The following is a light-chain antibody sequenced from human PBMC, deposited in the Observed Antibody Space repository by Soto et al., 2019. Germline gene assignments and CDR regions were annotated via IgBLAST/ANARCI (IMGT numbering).Light chain of an antibody. CDR2: RNS. J-gene: IGKJ2*01. Sequence: IVMTQTPLSSRVILGQPASISCRSSQSLVGSDGVTYLTWLQQRPGQPPRLLIYRNSARFLGAPDRFRGSRAGTDFTLEISRVEPEDVGIYYCMQAKDLPHTFGQGTKLEIE. CDR1: QSLVGSDGVTY. CDR3: MQAKDLPHT. V-gene: IGKV2-24*01.